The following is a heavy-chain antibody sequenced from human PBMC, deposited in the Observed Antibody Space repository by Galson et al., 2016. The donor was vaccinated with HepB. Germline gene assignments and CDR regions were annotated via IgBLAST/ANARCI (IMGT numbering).Heavy chain of an antibody. CDR2: ISSDGRTI. D-gene: IGHD6-19*01. Sequence: SLRLSCATSGFTFSYYYMSWIRQAPGTGLEWVSYISSDGRTINYADSVKGRFTISRDNAENSLYLHMNSLTGEDTAVYYCARMFPLYSSGWYVRGDGWFDSWGQGTLVTVSS. CDR1: GFTFSYYY. J-gene: IGHJ5*01. CDR3: ARMFPLYSSGWYVRGDGWFDS. V-gene: IGHV3-11*01.